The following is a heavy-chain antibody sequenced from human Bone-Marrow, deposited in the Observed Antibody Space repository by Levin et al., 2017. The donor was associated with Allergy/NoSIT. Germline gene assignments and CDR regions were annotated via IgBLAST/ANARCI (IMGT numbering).Heavy chain of an antibody. Sequence: GESLKISCKASGYTFTGYYMHWVRQAPGQGLEWMGRINPNSGGTNYAQKFQGRVTMTRDTSISTAYMELSRLRSDDTAVYYCARDGAPWEFDYWGQGTLVTVSS. CDR2: INPNSGGT. V-gene: IGHV1-2*06. CDR1: GYTFTGYY. CDR3: ARDGAPWEFDY. J-gene: IGHJ4*02. D-gene: IGHD1-26*01.